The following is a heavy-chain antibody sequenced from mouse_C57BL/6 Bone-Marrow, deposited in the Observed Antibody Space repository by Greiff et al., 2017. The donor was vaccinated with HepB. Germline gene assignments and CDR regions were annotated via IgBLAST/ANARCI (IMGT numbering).Heavy chain of an antibody. Sequence: VQLKQSGPGLVKPSQSLSLTCSVTGYSITSGYYWNWIRQFPGNKLEWMGYISYDGSNNYNPSLKNRISITRDTSKNQFFLKLNSVTTEDTATYYCAREGAVITTVVAPYYFDYWGQGTTLTVSS. CDR1: GYSITSGYY. J-gene: IGHJ2*01. CDR2: ISYDGSN. V-gene: IGHV3-6*01. CDR3: AREGAVITTVVAPYYFDY. D-gene: IGHD1-1*01.